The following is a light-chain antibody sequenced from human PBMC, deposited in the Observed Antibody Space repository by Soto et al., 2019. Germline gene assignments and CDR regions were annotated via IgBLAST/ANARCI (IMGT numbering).Light chain of an antibody. J-gene: IGKJ5*01. CDR1: QSIIRY. V-gene: IGKV1-27*01. Sequence: QMTQSPSSLSASVGDRVTITCRASQSIIRYLAWYQQKQGKPPKLLIYAASTLQSGVPSRFSGSGSATDFTLTISGLQPEDVATYYCHKYDDVPYTFGQGTRLEIK. CDR2: AAS. CDR3: HKYDDVPYT.